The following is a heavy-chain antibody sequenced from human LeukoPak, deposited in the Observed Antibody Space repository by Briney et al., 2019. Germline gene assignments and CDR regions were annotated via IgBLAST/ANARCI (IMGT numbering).Heavy chain of an antibody. CDR1: GFTFSSYW. CDR3: ARDVATISNWFDP. Sequence: GGSLRLSCAASGFTFSSYWMSWVRQAPGKGLEWVANINQDGSEKYHVDSVKGRFTISRDNAKNSLYLQMNSLRAEDTAVYYCARDVATISNWFDPWGQGTLVTVSS. J-gene: IGHJ5*02. V-gene: IGHV3-7*01. D-gene: IGHD5-24*01. CDR2: INQDGSEK.